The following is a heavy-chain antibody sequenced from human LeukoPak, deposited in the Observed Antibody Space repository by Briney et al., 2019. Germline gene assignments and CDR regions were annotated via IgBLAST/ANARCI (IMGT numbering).Heavy chain of an antibody. V-gene: IGHV1-69*13. Sequence: ASVKVSCKASGGTFSSYAISWVRQAPGQGLGWMGGIIPIFGTANYAQKFQGRVTITADESTSTAYMELSSLRSEDTAVYYCARAGSHYYYDSSGYYYVGIDYWGQGTLVTVSS. J-gene: IGHJ4*02. CDR3: ARAGSHYYYDSSGYYYVGIDY. CDR2: IIPIFGTA. D-gene: IGHD3-22*01. CDR1: GGTFSSYA.